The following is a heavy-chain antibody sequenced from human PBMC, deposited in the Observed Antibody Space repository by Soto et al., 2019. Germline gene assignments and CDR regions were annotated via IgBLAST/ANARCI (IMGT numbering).Heavy chain of an antibody. J-gene: IGHJ5*02. V-gene: IGHV1-69*08. Sequence: QVQLVPSGAEVKKPGSSVKVSCKAYGGTFSSYTISWVRQAPGQGIEWMGRIIPIRGIANYAQKFQGRVTITADKSTSTAYLELSSLRSEDTAVYYCARDPQPYGSGSYYWFDPWGQGTLVTVSS. CDR2: IIPIRGIA. CDR3: ARDPQPYGSGSYYWFDP. D-gene: IGHD3-10*01. CDR1: GGTFSSYT.